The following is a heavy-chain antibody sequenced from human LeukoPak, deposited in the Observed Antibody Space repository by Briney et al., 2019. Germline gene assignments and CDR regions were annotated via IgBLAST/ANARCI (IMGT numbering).Heavy chain of an antibody. Sequence: GGSLRLSCAASGFNISNHYMSWVRQAPGKGLEWVSIIYSGGTTHYAASVKGRFNISRDTSENTLYLQMNSLRDGDTAVYFCVRDQAYYGSGSYSWYFDIWGRGTPVTVSS. V-gene: IGHV3-66*01. D-gene: IGHD3-10*01. CDR1: GFNISNHY. J-gene: IGHJ2*01. CDR2: IYSGGTT. CDR3: VRDQAYYGSGSYSWYFDI.